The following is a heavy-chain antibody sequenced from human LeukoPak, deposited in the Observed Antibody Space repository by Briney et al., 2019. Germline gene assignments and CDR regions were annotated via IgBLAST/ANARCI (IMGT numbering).Heavy chain of an antibody. J-gene: IGHJ3*02. CDR3: ARDCSGGSCYAFDI. Sequence: PSETLSLTCDVSGYSISSGYYWGWIRQPPGKGLEWIGSIYHSGSTYNNPSLKSRVTISVDTSKNQFSLKLSSVTAADTAMYYCARDCSGGSCYAFDIWAKGQWSSSLQ. D-gene: IGHD2-15*01. V-gene: IGHV4-38-2*02. CDR1: GYSISSGYY. CDR2: IYHSGST.